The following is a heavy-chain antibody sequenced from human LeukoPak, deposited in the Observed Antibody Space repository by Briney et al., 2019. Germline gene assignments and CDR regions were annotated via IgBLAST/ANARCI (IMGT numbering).Heavy chain of an antibody. V-gene: IGHV4-4*07. D-gene: IGHD3-16*01. CDR2: IYTSGST. CDR1: GGSISSYY. CDR3: AKASWVSSTDAVR. Sequence: SETLPLTCTVSGGSISSYYWSWIRQPAGKGLEWIGRIYTSGSTNYNPSLKSRVTMSVDTSKNQFSLKLSSVTAADTAIYYCAKASWVSSTDAVRWGQGTLVTVSS. J-gene: IGHJ4*02.